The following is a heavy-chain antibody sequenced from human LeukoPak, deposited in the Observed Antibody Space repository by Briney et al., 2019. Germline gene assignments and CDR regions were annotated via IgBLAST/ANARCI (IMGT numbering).Heavy chain of an antibody. Sequence: GGSLRLSCAASGFTFSSYAMSWVRQAPGKGLEWVAVISYDGGNKYYADSVKGRFTISRDNSKNTLYLQMNSLRAEDTAVYYCARDIDIAAAGTRTPEYYFDYWGQGTLVTVSS. CDR3: ARDIDIAAAGTRTPEYYFDY. CDR1: GFTFSSYA. V-gene: IGHV3-30-3*01. J-gene: IGHJ4*02. D-gene: IGHD6-13*01. CDR2: ISYDGGNK.